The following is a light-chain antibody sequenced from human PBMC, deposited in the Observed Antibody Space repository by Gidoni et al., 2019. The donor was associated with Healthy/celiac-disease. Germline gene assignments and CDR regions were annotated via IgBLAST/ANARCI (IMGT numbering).Light chain of an antibody. CDR3: SSYTSSSNWV. J-gene: IGLJ3*02. Sequence: QSALTQPASVSGSPGQSITIPCTGTSSDVGGYNYVSWYQQHPGKAPKLMIYEVSNRPSGVPDRFSGSKSGNTASLTISGLQAEDEADYYCSSYTSSSNWVFGGGTKLTVL. CDR1: SSDVGGYNY. CDR2: EVS. V-gene: IGLV2-14*01.